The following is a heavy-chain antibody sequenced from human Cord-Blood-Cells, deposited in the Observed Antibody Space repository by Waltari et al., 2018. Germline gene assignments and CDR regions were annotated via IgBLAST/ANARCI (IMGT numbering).Heavy chain of an antibody. CDR2: FDPEDGET. CDR1: GYTLPELS. CDR3: ATVKGDYGDYGWYFDL. Sequence: QVQLVQSGAEVKKPGASVKVSCKVSGYTLPELSMHWVRQAPGKGLEWMGGFDPEDGETIYAQKFQDRVTMTEDTSTDTAYMELSSLRSEDTAVYYCATVKGDYGDYGWYFDLWGRGTLVTVSS. V-gene: IGHV1-24*01. D-gene: IGHD4-17*01. J-gene: IGHJ2*01.